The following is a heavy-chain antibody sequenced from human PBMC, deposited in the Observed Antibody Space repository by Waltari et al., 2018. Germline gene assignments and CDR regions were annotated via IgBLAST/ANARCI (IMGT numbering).Heavy chain of an antibody. Sequence: QVQLVESGGGVVQPGRSLRLSCAASGFTFSSYAMHWVRQAPGKGLEWGAVIAYDGSNKYYADSVKGRFTISRDNSKNTLYLQMNSLRAEDTAVYYCARDFGALVDLRYFDLWGRGTLVTVSS. CDR2: IAYDGSNK. D-gene: IGHD3-16*01. CDR3: ARDFGALVDLRYFDL. J-gene: IGHJ2*01. CDR1: GFTFSSYA. V-gene: IGHV3-30-3*01.